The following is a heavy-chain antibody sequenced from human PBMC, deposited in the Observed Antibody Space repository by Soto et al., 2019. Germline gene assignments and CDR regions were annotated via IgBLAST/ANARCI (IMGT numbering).Heavy chain of an antibody. CDR2: IWYDGSNK. Sequence: GGSLRLSCAASGFTFSSYGMHWVRQAPGKGLEWVAVIWYDGSNKYYADSVKGRFTISRDNSKNTLYLQMNSLRAEDTAVYYCASQHYYDSSGYYVVYWGQGTLVTVSS. J-gene: IGHJ4*02. CDR1: GFTFSSYG. D-gene: IGHD3-22*01. CDR3: ASQHYYDSSGYYVVY. V-gene: IGHV3-33*01.